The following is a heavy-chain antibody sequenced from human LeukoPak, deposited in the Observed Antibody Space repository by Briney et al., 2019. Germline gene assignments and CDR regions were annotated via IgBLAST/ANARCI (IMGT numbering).Heavy chain of an antibody. CDR3: AREADGYYTG. Sequence: SETLSLTCTVSGVSISSYYWSWLRQPPGKGLEWIGYIYYSGSTNYNPSLKSRVTISVDTSKNQFSLKLSSVTAADTAVYYCAREADGYYTGWGQGTMVTVSS. J-gene: IGHJ3*01. V-gene: IGHV4-59*01. CDR1: GVSISSYY. D-gene: IGHD3-3*01. CDR2: IYYSGST.